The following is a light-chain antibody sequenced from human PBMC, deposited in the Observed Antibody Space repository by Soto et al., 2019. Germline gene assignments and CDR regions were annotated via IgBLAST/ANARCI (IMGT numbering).Light chain of an antibody. V-gene: IGLV2-8*01. Sequence: QSVLTQPPSASGSPGQSVTISCTGTNSDVGGYNYVSWYQQYPGKAPKLIIYEVNERPSGVPDRFSGSKSGNTASLTVSGLQTADKADYYCSSYAGSNWYVFGTGTKVTVL. J-gene: IGLJ1*01. CDR2: EVN. CDR1: NSDVGGYNY. CDR3: SSYAGSNWYV.